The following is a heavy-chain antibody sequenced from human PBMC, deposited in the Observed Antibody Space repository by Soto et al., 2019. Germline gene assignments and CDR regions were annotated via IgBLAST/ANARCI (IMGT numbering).Heavy chain of an antibody. CDR1: GYTSTSYD. CDR3: ARAYCSSTSCYLGYGMGV. CDR2: MNPNSGNT. V-gene: IGHV1-8*01. J-gene: IGHJ6*02. Sequence: ASVKVSCKASGYTSTSYDINWVRQATGQGLEWMGWMNPNSGNTGYAQKFQGRVTMTRNTSISTAYMELSSLRSEDTAVYYCARAYCSSTSCYLGYGMGVWGQGTTVTVSS. D-gene: IGHD2-2*01.